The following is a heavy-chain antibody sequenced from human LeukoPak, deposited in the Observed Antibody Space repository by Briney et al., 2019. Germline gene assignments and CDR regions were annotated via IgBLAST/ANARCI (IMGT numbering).Heavy chain of an antibody. CDR3: ARHIQSGWDY. CDR1: GGSISSYY. J-gene: IGHJ4*02. CDR2: IYYSGST. Sequence: SETLSLTCAVSGGSISSYYWSWIRQPPGTGLEWIGFIYYSGSTNCNPSLKSRVTISVDTSKNQFSLKLSSVTAADTAVYYCARHIQSGWDYWGQGTLVTVSS. D-gene: IGHD3-22*01. V-gene: IGHV4-59*08.